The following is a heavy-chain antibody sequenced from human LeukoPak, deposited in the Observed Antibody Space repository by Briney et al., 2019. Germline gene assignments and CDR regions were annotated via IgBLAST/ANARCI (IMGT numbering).Heavy chain of an antibody. J-gene: IGHJ6*03. D-gene: IGHD5-12*01. CDR1: GFTFSSYS. CDR2: TSSSSSTT. Sequence: GGSLRLSCAASGFTFSSYSMNWVRQAPGKGLEWVSYTSSSSSTTYYADSVKGRFTISRGNAKNSLYLQMNSLRDEDTAVYYCARAPPTVIVATINYMDVWGKGTTVTVSS. CDR3: ARAPPTVIVATINYMDV. V-gene: IGHV3-48*02.